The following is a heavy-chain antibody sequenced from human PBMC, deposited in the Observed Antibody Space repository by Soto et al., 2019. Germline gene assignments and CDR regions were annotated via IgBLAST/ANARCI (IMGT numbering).Heavy chain of an antibody. CDR2: IYYSGST. Sequence: SETLSLTCSVSGASISSYYYTWIRQPPGKGLEWIGYIYYSGSTNYNPSLKSRVTISVDTSKNQFSLKLSSVTAADTAVYYCARSAYGGNGDFDYWGQGTLVTVSS. V-gene: IGHV4-59*01. D-gene: IGHD4-17*01. CDR3: ARSAYGGNGDFDY. J-gene: IGHJ4*02. CDR1: GASISSYY.